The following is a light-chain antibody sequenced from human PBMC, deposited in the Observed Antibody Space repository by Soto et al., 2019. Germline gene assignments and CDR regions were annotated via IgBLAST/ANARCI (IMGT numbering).Light chain of an antibody. CDR3: QQYYCPPYI. V-gene: IGKV4-1*01. Sequence: DIVMTQSPDSLAVSLGERATINCKSSQSVLYSSNNKNDLGWYQQKPGQPPKLLIYWASTRDSVVPDRFSSTGSGTDFTLTINSLQAEYVAVYYCQQYYCPPYIFVQGTKLEIK. J-gene: IGKJ2*01. CDR2: WAS. CDR1: QSVLYSSNNKND.